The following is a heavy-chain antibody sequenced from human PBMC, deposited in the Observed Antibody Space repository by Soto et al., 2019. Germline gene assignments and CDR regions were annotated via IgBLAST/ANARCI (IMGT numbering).Heavy chain of an antibody. J-gene: IGHJ4*02. V-gene: IGHV1-3*01. CDR3: ARWRGALDY. Sequence: ASVKVSCKTSGYSFSSFSLHWVRQAPGQRLEWMGWISADTGNIQYSQSFQGRVTITRDAPASTAYLELGSLTSEDTAIYYCARWRGALDYWGQGTLATVSS. CDR2: ISADTGNI. D-gene: IGHD3-10*01. CDR1: GYSFSSFS.